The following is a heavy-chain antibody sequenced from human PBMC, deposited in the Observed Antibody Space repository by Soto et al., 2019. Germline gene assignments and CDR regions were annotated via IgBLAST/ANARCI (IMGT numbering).Heavy chain of an antibody. J-gene: IGHJ6*02. CDR2: IYYSGST. CDR1: GGSISSYY. V-gene: IGHV4-59*01. Sequence: SETLSLTCTVSGGSISSYYWSWIRQPPGKGLEWIGYIYYSGSTNYNPSLKSRVTISVDTSKNQFSLKLSSVTAADTAVYYCARGLRDYDILTGLYGMDFWGQGTTVTVS. CDR3: ARGLRDYDILTGLYGMDF. D-gene: IGHD3-9*01.